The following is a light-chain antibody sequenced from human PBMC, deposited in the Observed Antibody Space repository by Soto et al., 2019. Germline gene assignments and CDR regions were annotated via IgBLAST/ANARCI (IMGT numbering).Light chain of an antibody. CDR2: KAS. CDR3: QHYNSYSEA. Sequence: DIQMTQSPSTLSGSVGDRVTITCRASQTISSWLAWYQQKPGKAPNLLIYKASSLKSGVPSRFSGSGSGTEFTLTISSLQPDDFATYYCQHYNSYSEAFGPGTKVDIK. J-gene: IGKJ1*01. V-gene: IGKV1-5*03. CDR1: QTISSW.